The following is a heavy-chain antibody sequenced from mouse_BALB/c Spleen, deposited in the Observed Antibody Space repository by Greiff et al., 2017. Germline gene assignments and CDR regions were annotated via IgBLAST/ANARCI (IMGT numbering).Heavy chain of an antibody. CDR2: IYPYNGGT. Sequence: VHVKQSGPELVKPGASVKISCKASGYTFTDYNMHWVKQSHGKSLEWIGYIYPYNGGTGYNQKFKSKATLTVDNSSSTAYMEPRSLTSEDSAVYYCARRVGNYFDYWGQGTTLTVSS. J-gene: IGHJ2*01. V-gene: IGHV1S29*02. CDR1: GYTFTDYN. CDR3: ARRVGNYFDY. D-gene: IGHD1-1*02.